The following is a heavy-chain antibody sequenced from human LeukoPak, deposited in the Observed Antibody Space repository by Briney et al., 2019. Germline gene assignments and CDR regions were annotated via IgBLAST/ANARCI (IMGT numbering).Heavy chain of an antibody. D-gene: IGHD3-16*01. J-gene: IGHJ4*02. CDR1: GYRFTTYW. Sequence: GESLKISCKGSGYRFTTYWIGWVRQMPGKGLEWMGNIYPGDSDTRYSPSFQGQVTISVDKSISTAYLQWNSLRASDTAMYYCARLFYDYVWGSYARYFDYWGQGTLVTVSS. CDR2: IYPGDSDT. CDR3: ARLFYDYVWGSYARYFDY. V-gene: IGHV5-51*01.